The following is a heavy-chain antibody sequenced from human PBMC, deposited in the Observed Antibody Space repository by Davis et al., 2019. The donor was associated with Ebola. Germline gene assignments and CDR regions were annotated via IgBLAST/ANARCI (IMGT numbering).Heavy chain of an antibody. CDR3: ARGLHVRGVIRLFDY. J-gene: IGHJ4*02. D-gene: IGHD3-10*02. CDR1: GYTFTSYA. V-gene: IGHV1-3*01. CDR2: INAGNGNT. Sequence: ASVKVSCKASGYTFTSYAIHWVRQAPGQRLEWMGWINAGNGNTKYSQKFQGRVTMTTDTSTSTAYMVLRSLRSDDTAVYYCARGLHVRGVIRLFDYWGQGTLVTVSS.